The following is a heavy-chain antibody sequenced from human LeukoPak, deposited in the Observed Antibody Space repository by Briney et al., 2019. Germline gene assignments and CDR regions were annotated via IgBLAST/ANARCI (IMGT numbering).Heavy chain of an antibody. D-gene: IGHD2-2*02. V-gene: IGHV3-11*01. J-gene: IGHJ6*02. CDR3: ARYCSSPSCYMNSGWDYYYYYGMDV. Sequence: GGSLRLSCAASGFTFSDYYLSWIRQAPGKGLEGVSYISSSGSTIYYADSVKGRFTSSRDNAKNSLYLQMNSLRAEGTAVYYCARYCSSPSCYMNSGWDYYYYYGMDVWGQGPRVTVSS. CDR2: ISSSGSTI. CDR1: GFTFSDYY.